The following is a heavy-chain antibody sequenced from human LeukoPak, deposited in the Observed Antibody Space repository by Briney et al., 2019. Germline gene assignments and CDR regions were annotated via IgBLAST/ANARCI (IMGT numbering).Heavy chain of an antibody. D-gene: IGHD3-3*01. CDR1: GDSMYSHY. CDR2: IHTSGTT. Sequence: SETLSLTCSVSGDSMYSHYWSFIRQAAGTGLEWIGRIHTSGTTYYNPSLKNRVTLSIDTSMNQFSLRLTSVTAADTAVYYCVRGDYYDGGGRNWFDPWGQGTLVTVSP. V-gene: IGHV4-4*07. CDR3: VRGDYYDGGGRNWFDP. J-gene: IGHJ5*02.